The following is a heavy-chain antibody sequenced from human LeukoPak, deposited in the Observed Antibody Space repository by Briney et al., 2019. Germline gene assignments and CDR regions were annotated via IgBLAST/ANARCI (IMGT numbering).Heavy chain of an antibody. CDR2: IYYSGST. CDR1: GGSISSSTHY. Sequence: SETLSLTCTVSGGSISSSTHYWGWIRQPPGKGLEWIGYIYYSGSTNYNPSLKSRVTISVDTSTNQYSLKLSSVTAADTAVYYCARHESFRGYFDYWGQGTLVTVSS. J-gene: IGHJ4*02. CDR3: ARHESFRGYFDY. D-gene: IGHD3-10*01. V-gene: IGHV4-61*05.